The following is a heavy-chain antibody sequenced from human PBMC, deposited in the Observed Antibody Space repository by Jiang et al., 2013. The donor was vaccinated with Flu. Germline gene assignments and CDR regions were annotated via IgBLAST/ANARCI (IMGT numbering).Heavy chain of an antibody. CDR3: ARDRVGDYYDSSGLVLYYYYGMDV. J-gene: IGHJ6*01. CDR1: GFTVSSNY. V-gene: IGHV3-53*01. Sequence: GFTVSSNYMSWVRQAPGKGLEWVSVIYSGGSTYYADSVKGRFTISRDNSKNTLYLQMNSLRAEDTAVYYCARDRVGDYYDSSGLVLYYYYGMDVWGPRDHGHRLL. CDR2: IYSGGST. D-gene: IGHD3-22*01.